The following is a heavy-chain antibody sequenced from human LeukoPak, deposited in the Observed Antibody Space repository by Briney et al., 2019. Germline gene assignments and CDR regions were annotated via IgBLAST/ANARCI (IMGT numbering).Heavy chain of an antibody. CDR1: GYTFTGYY. CDR3: ARAQYYYDSSGYYTPGAFDI. J-gene: IGHJ3*02. CDR2: ISPNSGGT. D-gene: IGHD3-22*01. Sequence: ASVKVSCKASGYTFTGYYMHWVRQAPGQGLEWMGWISPNSGGTNYAQKFQGRVTMTRDTSISTAYMELSRLRSDDTAVYYCARAQYYYDSSGYYTPGAFDIWGQGTMVTVSS. V-gene: IGHV1-2*02.